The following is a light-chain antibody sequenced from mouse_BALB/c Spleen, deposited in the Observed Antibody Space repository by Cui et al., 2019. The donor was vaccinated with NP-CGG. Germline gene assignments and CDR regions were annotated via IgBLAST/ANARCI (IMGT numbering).Light chain of an antibody. J-gene: IGLJ1*01. V-gene: IGLV1*01. CDR2: GTN. Sequence: VVTQESALTTSPGETVTLTCRSSTGAVTTSNYANWVQEKPDHLFTGLIGGTNNRAPGVPARFSGSLIGDKAALTITGTQTEDEAIYFCALWYSNHWVFGGGTKLTVL. CDR1: TGAVTTSNY. CDR3: ALWYSNHWV.